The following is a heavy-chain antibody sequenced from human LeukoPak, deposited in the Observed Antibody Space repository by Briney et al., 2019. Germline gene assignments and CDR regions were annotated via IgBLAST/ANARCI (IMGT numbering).Heavy chain of an antibody. CDR1: GGSISSYY. CDR2: IYYSGST. Sequence: SETLSLTRTVSGGSISSYYWSWLRQPPGKGLEWIGYIYYSGSTNYNPSLKSRVTISVDTSKNQFSLKLSSVTAADTAVYYCARGSIVGATPHDLWGRGTLVTVSS. CDR3: ARGSIVGATPHDL. J-gene: IGHJ2*01. D-gene: IGHD1-26*01. V-gene: IGHV4-59*01.